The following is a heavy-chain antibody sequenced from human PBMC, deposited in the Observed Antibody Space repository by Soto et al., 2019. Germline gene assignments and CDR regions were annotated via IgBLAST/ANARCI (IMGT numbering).Heavy chain of an antibody. V-gene: IGHV1-18*01. CDR1: GYTFTSHG. J-gene: IGHJ6*03. D-gene: IGHD3-10*01. CDR3: ARMFRGSNIDYYHYMDV. CDR2: ISANNGDT. Sequence: QVQLVQSGAEVKKPGASLKVSCKASGYTFTSHGISWVRQAPGQGLEWMGWISANNGDTNYAQKFQGRVTVTTDTSTSTGYMELRSLRSEDTAVYYCARMFRGSNIDYYHYMDVWGKGTTVTVSS.